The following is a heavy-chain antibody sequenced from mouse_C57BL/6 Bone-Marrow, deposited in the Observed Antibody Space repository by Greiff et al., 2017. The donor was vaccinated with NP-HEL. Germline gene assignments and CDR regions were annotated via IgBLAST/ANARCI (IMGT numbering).Heavy chain of an antibody. D-gene: IGHD1-1*01. Sequence: EVQLQQSGPELVKPGASVKISCKASGYTFTDYYMNWVKQSPGQSLEWIGDINPNNGGTRYNQKFKGKATLTVDKSSSTAYMELRSLTSEDSAVYYCARWGLLRGLHYWGQGTTLTVSS. CDR1: GYTFTDYY. J-gene: IGHJ2*01. CDR2: INPNNGGT. V-gene: IGHV1-26*01. CDR3: ARWGLLRGLHY.